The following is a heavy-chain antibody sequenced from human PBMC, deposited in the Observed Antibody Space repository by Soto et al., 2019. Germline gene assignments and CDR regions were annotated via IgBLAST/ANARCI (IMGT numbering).Heavy chain of an antibody. CDR2: ISGSGANT. Sequence: PGGSLRLSCAASGFTFSSYAMSWVRQAPGKGLEWVSGISGSGANTYYAGSVKGRFTISRDNSNNTLNLQMNGLRAEDTAAYFCAKLGYCTSNACAHLFWGQGTLVTVSS. CDR1: GFTFSSYA. D-gene: IGHD2-2*01. CDR3: AKLGYCTSNACAHLF. V-gene: IGHV3-23*01. J-gene: IGHJ4*02.